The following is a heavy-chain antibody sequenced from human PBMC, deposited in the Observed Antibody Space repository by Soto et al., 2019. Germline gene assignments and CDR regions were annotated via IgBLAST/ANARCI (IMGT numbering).Heavy chain of an antibody. CDR2: INPSDSST. D-gene: IGHD3-3*01. J-gene: IGHJ4*02. V-gene: IGHV1-46*03. CDR1: VYTSTSYY. Sequence: ASVKVSCKASVYTSTSYYLHWLRQPPGQGLKSMGIINPSDSSTSYAQKKQGRDTKTRDTSTSTVYMELSSLRSEDTAVYYCARGIGRGYDFWSGYYLYWGQGTLVTVSS. CDR3: ARGIGRGYDFWSGYYLY.